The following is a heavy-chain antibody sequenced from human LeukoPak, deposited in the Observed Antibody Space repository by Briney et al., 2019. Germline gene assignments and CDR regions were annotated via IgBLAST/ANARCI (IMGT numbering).Heavy chain of an antibody. D-gene: IGHD5-18*01. CDR1: GFTFSSYA. V-gene: IGHV3-23*01. CDR2: ITASGGNT. CDR3: AKGNGYSYGRYYFDY. Sequence: GGSLRLSCAASGFTFSSYAMGWVCQAPGKGLEWVSAITASGGNTYYADSVKGRFTISRDNSKNTLYLQVNSLRAEDTAVYYCAKGNGYSYGRYYFDYWGQGTLVTVSS. J-gene: IGHJ4*02.